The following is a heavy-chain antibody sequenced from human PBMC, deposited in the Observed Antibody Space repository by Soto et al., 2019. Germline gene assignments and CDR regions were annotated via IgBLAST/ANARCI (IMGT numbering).Heavy chain of an antibody. D-gene: IGHD2-15*01. V-gene: IGHV1-69*13. CDR1: GVAFSSYS. CDR3: ARDRAFCSGGSCYQCSHLSYFAY. Sequence: SVKVRSEACGVAFSSYSMSWVRHSPGQGLEWMGGIIRIFGTANYAQKCQGRVTITADESTSTAYMELSSLRSEDTAVYYCARDRAFCSGGSCYQCSHLSYFAYWGQGTLVTVSS. CDR2: IIRIFGTA. J-gene: IGHJ4*02.